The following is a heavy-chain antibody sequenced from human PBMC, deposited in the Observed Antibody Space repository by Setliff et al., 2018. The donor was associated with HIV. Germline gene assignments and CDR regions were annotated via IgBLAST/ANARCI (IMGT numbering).Heavy chain of an antibody. J-gene: IGHJ4*02. D-gene: IGHD1-26*01. CDR1: GGTFTRYA. CDR3: ARGRHSGSYFLFDS. CDR2: INPNSGGT. V-gene: IGHV1-2*02. Sequence: ASVKVSCKASGGTFTRYAINWVRQAPGQGLEWMGWINPNSGGTNYAQMFQGRVTMTRDTSITTAYMEVSRLTSDDTAVYYCARGRHSGSYFLFDSWGQGTQVTVSS.